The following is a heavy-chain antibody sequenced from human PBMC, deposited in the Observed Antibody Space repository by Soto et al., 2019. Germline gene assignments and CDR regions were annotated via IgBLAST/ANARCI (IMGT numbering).Heavy chain of an antibody. Sequence: GGSLRLSCAASGFTFSSYDMHWVRQATGKGLEWVSAIGTAGDTYYPGSVKGRFTISRENAKNSLYLQMNSLRAEDTAVYYCARDGNVGRAYGSGSYNPPWFDPWGQGTLVTVSS. CDR2: IGTAGDT. CDR1: GFTFSSYD. D-gene: IGHD3-10*01. CDR3: ARDGNVGRAYGSGSYNPPWFDP. V-gene: IGHV3-13*01. J-gene: IGHJ5*02.